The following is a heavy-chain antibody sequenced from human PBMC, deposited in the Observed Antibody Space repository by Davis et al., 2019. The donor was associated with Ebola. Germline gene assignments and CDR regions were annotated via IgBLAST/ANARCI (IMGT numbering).Heavy chain of an antibody. Sequence: MPSETLSLTCTVSGGSISSSSYYWGWIRQPPGKGLEWIGEIYHSGSTNYNPSLKSRVTISVDKSKNQFSLKLSSVTAADTAVYYCARDRRWLQPGTFDYWGQGTLVTVSS. CDR2: IYHSGST. D-gene: IGHD5-24*01. CDR3: ARDRRWLQPGTFDY. V-gene: IGHV4-39*07. CDR1: GGSISSSSYY. J-gene: IGHJ4*02.